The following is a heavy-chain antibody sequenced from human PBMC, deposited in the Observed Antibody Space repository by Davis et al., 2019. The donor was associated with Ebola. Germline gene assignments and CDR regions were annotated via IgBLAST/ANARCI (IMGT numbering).Heavy chain of an antibody. J-gene: IGHJ6*02. V-gene: IGHV3-66*01. CDR1: GFTVSSNY. Sequence: GESLKISCAASGFTVSSNYMSWVRQAPGKGLEWVSVIYSGGSTYYADSVKGRFTISRDNSKNTLYLQMNSLRAEDTAVYYCARARRSGWYGMDVWGQGTTVTVSS. CDR2: IYSGGST. D-gene: IGHD6-19*01. CDR3: ARARRSGWYGMDV.